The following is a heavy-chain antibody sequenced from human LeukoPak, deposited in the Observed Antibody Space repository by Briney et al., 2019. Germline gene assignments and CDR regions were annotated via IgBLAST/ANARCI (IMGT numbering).Heavy chain of an antibody. CDR1: GGSFSGYY. D-gene: IGHD2-2*01. V-gene: IGHV4-34*01. J-gene: IGHJ4*02. Sequence: SETLSLTCAVYGGSFSGYYWCWISQPPGKGLEWIGEINHSGSTNYNPSLKSRVTISVDTSKNQFSLKLSSVTAADTAVYYCASQGAAIGPFDYWGQGTLVTVSS. CDR3: ASQGAAIGPFDY. CDR2: INHSGST.